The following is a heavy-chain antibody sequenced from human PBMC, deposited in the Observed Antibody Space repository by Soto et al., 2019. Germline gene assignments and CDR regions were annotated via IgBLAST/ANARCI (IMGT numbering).Heavy chain of an antibody. Sequence: ASVKVSCKASGYTFTSYDINWVRQATGQGLEWMGWMNPNSGNTDYAQKYQGRVTMTRNTSISTAYMELSSLRSEDTAVYYCARDYSSGYGMDVWGQGTTVTVSS. V-gene: IGHV1-8*01. CDR3: ARDYSSGYGMDV. J-gene: IGHJ6*02. CDR2: MNPNSGNT. CDR1: GYTFTSYD. D-gene: IGHD6-19*01.